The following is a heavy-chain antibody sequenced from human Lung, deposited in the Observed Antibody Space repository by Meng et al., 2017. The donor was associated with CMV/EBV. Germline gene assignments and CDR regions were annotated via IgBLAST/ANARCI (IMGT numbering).Heavy chain of an antibody. CDR3: ARAGAYCGGDCYHPR. Sequence: ELCPVLGSPSGPRSTNCIVSVCPCRRRVWWSWVRQPPGKGLEWIGEIYHSGSTNYNPSLKSRVTISVDESKNKFSLRLSSVTAADTAVYYCARAGAYCGGDCYHPRWGQGTLVTVSS. V-gene: IGHV4-4*02. CDR2: IYHSGST. D-gene: IGHD2-21*02. J-gene: IGHJ4*02. CDR1: VCPCRRRVW.